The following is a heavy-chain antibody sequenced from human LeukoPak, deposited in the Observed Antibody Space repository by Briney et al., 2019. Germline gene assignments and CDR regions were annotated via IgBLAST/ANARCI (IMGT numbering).Heavy chain of an antibody. V-gene: IGHV4-34*01. D-gene: IGHD2-2*02. CDR1: GGSFSGYY. CDR2: INHSGST. CDR3: ARGTATSIGHCSSTSCYTSLGFDY. Sequence: SETLSLTCAVYGGSFSGYYWSWIRQPPGKGLEWIGEINHSGSTNYNPSLKSRVTISVDTSKNQFSLKLSSVTAADTAVYYCARGTATSIGHCSSTSCYTSLGFDYWGQGTLVTVSS. J-gene: IGHJ4*02.